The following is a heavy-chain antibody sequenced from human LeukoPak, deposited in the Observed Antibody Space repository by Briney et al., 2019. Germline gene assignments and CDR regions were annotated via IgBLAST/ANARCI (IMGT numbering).Heavy chain of an antibody. CDR2: INHSGST. CDR3: AGTVWLFTAYDGEVVPLDF. J-gene: IGHJ3*01. Sequence: KPSQTLSLTCTVSGGSINSGGYYWSWIRQPPGQGLEWIGEINHSGSTKYNPSLKSRVTISVDPSTNQFFLRLTSVTAADTAVYYGAGTVWLFTAYDGEVVPLDFGAKGKMVTV. D-gene: IGHD5-12*01. CDR1: GGSINSGGYY. V-gene: IGHV4-30-2*01.